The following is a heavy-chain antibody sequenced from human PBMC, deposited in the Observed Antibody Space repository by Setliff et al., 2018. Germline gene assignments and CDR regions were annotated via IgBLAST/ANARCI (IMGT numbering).Heavy chain of an antibody. CDR1: AYTFSGYY. J-gene: IGHJ3*01. CDR2: INPNIGDT. D-gene: IGHD2-8*02. CDR3: AISTLSICTAGSCPNAFDV. Sequence: GASVKVSCKTSAYTFSGYYIHWVRQAPGQGLQWMGWINPNIGDTNYAPKFQGRVTMTRDTSIKTAYLEVNGLTSDDTAVYYCAISTLSICTAGSCPNAFDVWGQGTMVTVSS. V-gene: IGHV1-2*02.